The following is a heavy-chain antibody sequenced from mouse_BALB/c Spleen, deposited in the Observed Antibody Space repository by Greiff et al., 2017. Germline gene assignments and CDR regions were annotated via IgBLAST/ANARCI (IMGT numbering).Heavy chain of an antibody. J-gene: IGHJ3*01. CDR2: ISYDGSN. CDR1: GYSITSGYY. D-gene: IGHD1-1*01. V-gene: IGHV3-6*02. CDR3: ARDPIYYYGSSTGFAY. Sequence: VQLQQSGPGLVKPSQSLSLTCSVTGYSITSGYYWNWIRQFPGNKLEWMGYISYDGSNNYNPSLKNRISITRDTSKNQFFLKLNSVTTEDTATYYCARDPIYYYGSSTGFAYWGQGTLVTVSA.